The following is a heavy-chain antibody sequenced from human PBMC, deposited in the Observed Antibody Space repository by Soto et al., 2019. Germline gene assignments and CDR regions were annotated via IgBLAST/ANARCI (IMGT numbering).Heavy chain of an antibody. CDR3: ARGLFSSGWYSYFDP. CDR1: GFTFSSYA. V-gene: IGHV3-33*08. J-gene: IGHJ5*02. Sequence: PGGSLRLSCAASGFTFSSYAMHWVCQAPGKGLEWVAVIWYDGSNKYYADSVKGRFTISRDNSKNTLYLQMNSLRAADTALYYCARGLFSSGWYSYFDPWGQGTPVTVSS. CDR2: IWYDGSNK. D-gene: IGHD6-19*01.